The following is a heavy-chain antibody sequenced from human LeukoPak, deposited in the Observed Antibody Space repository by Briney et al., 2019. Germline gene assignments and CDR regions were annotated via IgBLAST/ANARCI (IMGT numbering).Heavy chain of an antibody. V-gene: IGHV4-59*02. CDR1: GGSVSSYY. Sequence: SETLSLTCTVSGGSVSSYYWSWIRQPPGKGLEWIGYIYYSGSTNYNPSLKSRVTISVDTSKNQFSLKLSSVTAADTAVYYCARVDIPAANWYFDLWGRGTLVTVSS. D-gene: IGHD6-13*01. J-gene: IGHJ2*01. CDR3: ARVDIPAANWYFDL. CDR2: IYYSGST.